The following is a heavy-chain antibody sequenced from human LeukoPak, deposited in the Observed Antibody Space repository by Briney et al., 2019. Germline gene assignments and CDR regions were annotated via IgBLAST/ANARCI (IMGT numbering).Heavy chain of an antibody. CDR3: ASGVGLTTVTVVYYYYYMDV. CDR2: IYYSGST. D-gene: IGHD4-17*01. J-gene: IGHJ6*03. CDR1: GGSISNSSYY. Sequence: SETLSLTCTVSGGSISNSSYYWGWIRQPPGKGLEWIGSIYYSGSTYYNPSLKSRVTISVDTSKNQFSLKLSSVTAADTAVYYCASGVGLTTVTVVYYYYYMDVWGKGTTVTVSS. V-gene: IGHV4-39*07.